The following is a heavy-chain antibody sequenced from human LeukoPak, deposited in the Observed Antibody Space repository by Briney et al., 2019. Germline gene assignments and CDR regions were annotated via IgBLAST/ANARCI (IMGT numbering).Heavy chain of an antibody. V-gene: IGHV3-21*01. J-gene: IGHJ4*02. CDR3: ARGPSGNNNLWMDY. CDR2: ISSSSSYI. Sequence: PGGSLRLSCAASGFTFNNYGMSWVRQAPGKWLEWVSSISSSSSYIYYADSVKGRFTISRDNAKNSLYLQMNSLRAEDTAVYYCARGPSGNNNLWMDYWGQGTLVTVSS. CDR1: GFTFNNYG. D-gene: IGHD3-10*01.